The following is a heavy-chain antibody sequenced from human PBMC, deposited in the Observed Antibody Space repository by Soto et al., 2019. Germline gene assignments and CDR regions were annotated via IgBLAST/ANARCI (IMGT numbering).Heavy chain of an antibody. D-gene: IGHD6-6*01. J-gene: IGHJ6*02. V-gene: IGHV1-18*01. Sequence: ASVKVSCKASGYTFTSYGISWVRQAPGQGLEWMGWISAYNGNTNYAQKLQGRVTMTTDTSTSTAYMELRSLRSDDTAVYYCARDHPHYSSSSAYYGMDVWGQGTTVTVSS. CDR3: ARDHPHYSSSSAYYGMDV. CDR2: ISAYNGNT. CDR1: GYTFTSYG.